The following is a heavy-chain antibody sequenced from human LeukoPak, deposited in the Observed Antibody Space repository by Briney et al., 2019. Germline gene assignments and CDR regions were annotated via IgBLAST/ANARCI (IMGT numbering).Heavy chain of an antibody. J-gene: IGHJ4*02. Sequence: TPSETLSLTCAVYGGSFSGYYWSWIRQPPGKGLEWIGEINHSGSTNYNPSLKRRVTISVDTSKNQFSLKLSSVTAADTAVYYCARGRDIVVVVAAYYFDYWGQGTLVTVSS. V-gene: IGHV4-34*01. CDR3: ARGRDIVVVVAAYYFDY. D-gene: IGHD2-15*01. CDR2: INHSGST. CDR1: GGSFSGYY.